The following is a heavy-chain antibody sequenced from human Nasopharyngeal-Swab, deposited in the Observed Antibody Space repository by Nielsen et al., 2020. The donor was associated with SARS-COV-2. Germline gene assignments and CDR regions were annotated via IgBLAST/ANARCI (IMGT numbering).Heavy chain of an antibody. D-gene: IGHD6-19*01. V-gene: IGHV4-59*01. CDR3: ARIAVAALNDWYFDL. J-gene: IGHJ2*01. CDR1: GGSISSYY. Sequence: ESLKISCTVSGGSISSYYWSWIRQPPGKGLEWVGYIYYSGSTNYNPYLKSRVTISVDTSKNQFSLKLSSVTAADTAVYYRARIAVAALNDWYFDLWGRGTLVTVSS. CDR2: IYYSGST.